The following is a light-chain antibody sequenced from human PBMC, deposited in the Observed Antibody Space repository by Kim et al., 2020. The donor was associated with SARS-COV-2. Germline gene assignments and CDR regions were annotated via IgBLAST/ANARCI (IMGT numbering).Light chain of an antibody. CDR3: QQYADSLLT. J-gene: IGKJ4*01. CDR2: GAV. Sequence: EIVLTQSPDTVSVSPGERATLSCRASQSVGSTYLAWYQQKPGQAPRLLMHGAVTRATGVPDRFSGSGSGTEFTLIISRLEPEDFAVYYCQQYADSLLTFGGGTKVEIK. V-gene: IGKV3-20*01. CDR1: QSVGSTY.